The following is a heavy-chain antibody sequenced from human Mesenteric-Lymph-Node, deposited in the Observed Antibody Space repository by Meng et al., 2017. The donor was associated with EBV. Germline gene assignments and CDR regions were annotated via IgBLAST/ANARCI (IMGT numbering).Heavy chain of an antibody. J-gene: IGHJ4*02. CDR2: INTDGTST. CDR3: ARERRVG. Sequence: VQLVESGGQLVQPGGSLRLCCAASGFTFSNYWMHWVRQAPGKGLVWVSRINTDGTSTYYADSVKGRFTISRDNAKNTLYLQMNSLRAEDTAMYYCARERRVGWGQGTLVTVSS. V-gene: IGHV3-74*01. CDR1: GFTFSNYW.